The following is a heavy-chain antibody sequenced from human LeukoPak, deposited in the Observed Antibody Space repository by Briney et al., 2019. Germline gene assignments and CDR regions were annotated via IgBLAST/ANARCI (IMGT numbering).Heavy chain of an antibody. J-gene: IGHJ6*02. CDR1: GGSISSGGYY. Sequence: SETLSLTCTVSGGSISSGGYYWSWIRQHPGKGLEWIGYIYYSGSTYYNPSLKSRVTISVDTSKNQFSLKLSSVTAADTAVYYCARDVVSTDYYYYGMDVWGQGTTVTVSS. V-gene: IGHV4-31*03. CDR2: IYYSGST. D-gene: IGHD1-26*01. CDR3: ARDVVSTDYYYYGMDV.